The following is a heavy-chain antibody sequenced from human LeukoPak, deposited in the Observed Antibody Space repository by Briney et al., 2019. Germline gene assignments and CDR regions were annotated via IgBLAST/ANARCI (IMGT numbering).Heavy chain of an antibody. J-gene: IGHJ4*02. CDR1: GYTFTCYF. V-gene: IGHV1-46*01. CDR2: THPTGGST. CDR3: DKANHRHFEY. Sequence: GASVTLSCNASGYTFTCYFIHWVRHAPGQGLEWMGITHPTGGSTFYAQKFQGRVTITRDTSNSTIYMELSSNSSEATAVSYCDKANHRHFEYWGQGAQVTVSA.